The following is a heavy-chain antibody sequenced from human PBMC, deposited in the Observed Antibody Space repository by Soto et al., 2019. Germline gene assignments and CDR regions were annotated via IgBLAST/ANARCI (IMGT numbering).Heavy chain of an antibody. CDR2: ISGSGTST. Sequence: EVQLVESGGGLVQPGGSLRLSCAASGFTFHNYAMSWVRQAPGKGLEWVSGISGSGTSTYYADSVYGRFTISRDNSINTLYLQMKSLRAEDTAVYYCAKEAEMSVGYGMDVWGQGTTVTVSS. D-gene: IGHD3-10*01. CDR1: GFTFHNYA. CDR3: AKEAEMSVGYGMDV. J-gene: IGHJ6*02. V-gene: IGHV3-23*04.